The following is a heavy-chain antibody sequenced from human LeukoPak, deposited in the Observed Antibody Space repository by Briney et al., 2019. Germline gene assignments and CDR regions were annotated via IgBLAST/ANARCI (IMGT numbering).Heavy chain of an antibody. CDR3: ARAVADFWSGQYYFDY. Sequence: SETLSLSCTVSGVSISTFCGSWVRQPPGKGLGWLGGICYSGGNTYTPSLKSRVTISVDTSKNQFSLKMSSVAAADTAVFYCARAVADFWSGQYYFDYWGQGTLVTVSS. V-gene: IGHV4-59*01. D-gene: IGHD3-3*01. J-gene: IGHJ4*02. CDR2: ICYSGGN. CDR1: GVSISTFC.